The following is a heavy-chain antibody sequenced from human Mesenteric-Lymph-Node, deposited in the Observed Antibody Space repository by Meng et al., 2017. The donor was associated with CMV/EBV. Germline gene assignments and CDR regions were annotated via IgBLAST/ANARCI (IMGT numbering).Heavy chain of an antibody. CDR3: ARSLHPGGNSYYYYYYGMDV. Sequence: GGSLRLSCAASGFTFDDYGMSWVRQAPGKGLEWVSGINWNGGSTGYADSVKGRFTISRDNAKNSLYLQMNSLRAEDTALYYCARSLHPGGNSYYYYYYGMDVWGQGTTVTVSS. J-gene: IGHJ6*02. D-gene: IGHD4-23*01. V-gene: IGHV3-20*04. CDR2: INWNGGST. CDR1: GFTFDDYG.